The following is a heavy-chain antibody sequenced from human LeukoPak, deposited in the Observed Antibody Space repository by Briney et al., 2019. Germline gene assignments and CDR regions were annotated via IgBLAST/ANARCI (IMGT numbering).Heavy chain of an antibody. Sequence: GASVNLSRNSSGYTFTIYGISWVWLAPAPGHEWVGWISAYSGNTNYAQKLQGRVTMTTDTSTSTAYMELRSLRSDDTAVYYCARDLINDWLHVLDYWGQGTLVTVSS. D-gene: IGHD3-9*01. J-gene: IGHJ4*02. CDR2: ISAYSGNT. CDR1: GYTFTIYG. CDR3: ARDLINDWLHVLDY. V-gene: IGHV1-18*01.